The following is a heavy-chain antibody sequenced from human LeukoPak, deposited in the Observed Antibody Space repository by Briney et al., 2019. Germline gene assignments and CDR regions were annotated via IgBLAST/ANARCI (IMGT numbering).Heavy chain of an antibody. V-gene: IGHV3-48*03. Sequence: GGSVRLSCAASGYTFSNYEMNWVRQAPGKGLEWVSYISISGSTIYYADSVKGGFTISRENAKNSLYLQMNSLRAEDTAVYYCAREGGVVSAAVDYWGQGTLVTVSS. J-gene: IGHJ4*02. CDR2: ISISGSTI. CDR1: GYTFSNYE. CDR3: AREGGVVSAAVDY. D-gene: IGHD2-2*01.